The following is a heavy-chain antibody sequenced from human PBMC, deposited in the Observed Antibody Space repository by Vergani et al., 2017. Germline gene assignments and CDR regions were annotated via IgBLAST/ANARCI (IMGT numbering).Heavy chain of an antibody. CDR1: GFTFSGYS. Sequence: VQLVESGGGVVQPGRSLRLSCAASGFTFSGYSMNWVRQAPGKGLEWVSSISSSSSYIYYADSVKGRFTISRDNAKNSLYLQMNSLRAEDTAVYYCVMGGDIVVVPAASWGQGTLVTVSS. D-gene: IGHD2-2*01. CDR3: VMGGDIVVVPAAS. CDR2: ISSSSSYI. V-gene: IGHV3-21*01. J-gene: IGHJ4*02.